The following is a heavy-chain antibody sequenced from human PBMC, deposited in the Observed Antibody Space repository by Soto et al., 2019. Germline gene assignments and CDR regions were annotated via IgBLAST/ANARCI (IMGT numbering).Heavy chain of an antibody. CDR1: GGSISSSSYY. CDR3: ARRGGVGATTYDY. CDR2: IYYSGST. J-gene: IGHJ4*02. V-gene: IGHV4-39*01. Sequence: QLQLQESGPGLVKPSETLSLTCTVSGGSISSSSYYWGWIRQPPGKGLEWIGSIYYSGSTYYNPSLTRRFTISVDASTTQSSLRLSSVTAADTAVYYCARRGGVGATTYDYWGQGTLVTVSS. D-gene: IGHD1-26*01.